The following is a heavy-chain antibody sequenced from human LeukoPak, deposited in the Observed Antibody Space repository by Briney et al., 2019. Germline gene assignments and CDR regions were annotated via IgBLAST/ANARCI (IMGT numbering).Heavy chain of an antibody. D-gene: IGHD1-26*01. J-gene: IGHJ4*02. V-gene: IGHV1-69*13. CDR1: GGTFSSYA. Sequence: SVKVSCKASGGTFSSYAISWVRQAPGQGLEWMGGIIPIFGTANYAQKFQGRVTITADESTCTAYMELSSLRSEDTAVYYCARQWELQAPIDYWGQGTLVTVSS. CDR3: ARQWELQAPIDY. CDR2: IIPIFGTA.